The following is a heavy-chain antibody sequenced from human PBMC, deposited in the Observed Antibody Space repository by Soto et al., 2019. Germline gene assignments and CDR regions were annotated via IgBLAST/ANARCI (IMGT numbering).Heavy chain of an antibody. J-gene: IGHJ4*02. Sequence: SETLSLTCRVSGDSMTKYYCSWSRQPAGKGLEWIGRIYTSGSTNYNPSLKSRVTMSIDTSNNHFSLNLKSVTAADTAVYYCARKVGAAYYFDFWGQGALVTVSS. D-gene: IGHD1-26*01. CDR2: IYTSGST. V-gene: IGHV4-4*07. CDR3: ARKVGAAYYFDF. CDR1: GDSMTKYY.